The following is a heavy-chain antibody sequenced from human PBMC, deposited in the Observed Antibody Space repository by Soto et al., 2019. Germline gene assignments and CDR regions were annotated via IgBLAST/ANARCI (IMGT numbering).Heavy chain of an antibody. CDR3: AKDLVGRTAMVTLMDV. CDR2: ISYDGSNK. CDR1: GFTFSSYG. J-gene: IGHJ6*02. Sequence: PGGSLRLSCAASGFTFSSYGMHWVRQAPGKGLEWVAVISYDGSNKYYADSVKGRFTISRDNSKNTLYLQMNSLRAEDTAVYYCAKDLVGRTAMVTLMDVWGQGTTVTVSS. V-gene: IGHV3-30*18. D-gene: IGHD5-18*01.